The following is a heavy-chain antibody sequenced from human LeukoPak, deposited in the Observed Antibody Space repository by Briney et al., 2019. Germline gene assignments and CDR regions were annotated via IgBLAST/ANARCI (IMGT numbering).Heavy chain of an antibody. CDR1: GFTFSSYW. J-gene: IGHJ6*02. CDR2: IKSDGRST. V-gene: IGHV3-74*01. D-gene: IGHD3-9*01. CDR3: ARPRNDILSGFHYYYGLDV. Sequence: SGGSLRLSCAASGFTFSSYWMHWVRQAPGQGLVWVSRIKSDGRSTSYADSVKGRFTISRDNAKNTLYLQMSSLRAEDTAVYYCARPRNDILSGFHYYYGLDVWGQGTTVTVSS.